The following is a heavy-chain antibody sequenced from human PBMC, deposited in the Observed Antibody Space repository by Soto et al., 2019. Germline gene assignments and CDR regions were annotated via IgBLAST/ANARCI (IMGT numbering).Heavy chain of an antibody. CDR2: IDYSGST. D-gene: IGHD3-10*01. J-gene: IGHJ5*02. CDR3: AMHWFGITMGGDLGWFDP. CDR1: GGSISSSSYY. Sequence: QLQLQESGPGLVKPSETLSLTCTVSGGSISSSSYYWGWLRQPPGKGLEWIGSIDYSGSTYYNPCLKSRVTISVDTSKNQFSLKLSSVTAADPAVYYCAMHWFGITMGGDLGWFDPWGQGTLVTVSS. V-gene: IGHV4-39*01.